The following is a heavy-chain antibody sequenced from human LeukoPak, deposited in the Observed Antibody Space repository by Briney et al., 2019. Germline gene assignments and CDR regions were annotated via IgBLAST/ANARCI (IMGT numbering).Heavy chain of an antibody. V-gene: IGHV3-23*01. J-gene: IGHJ4*02. CDR2: ISTSGAST. D-gene: IGHD5-12*01. Sequence: PGGSLRLSCAASGFTLSTYAVSWVRQAPGKGLEWVSTISTSGASTYYADSVKGRFTISRDNSKNTLFVQMNSLRVEDTAVYYCAKGYSPDSTTSMYYFDYWGQGTLVTVSS. CDR1: GFTLSTYA. CDR3: AKGYSPDSTTSMYYFDY.